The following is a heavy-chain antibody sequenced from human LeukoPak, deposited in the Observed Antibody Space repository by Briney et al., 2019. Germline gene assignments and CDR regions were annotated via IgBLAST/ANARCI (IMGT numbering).Heavy chain of an antibody. CDR1: GFTFSSYS. CDR2: ISSSSSYI. Sequence: GGSLRLSCAASGFTFSSYSMNWVRQAPGKGLEWVSSISSSSSYIYYADSVKGRFTISRDNAKNSLYLQMNSLRAEDTAVYYCARDDCSSTSCYRPFDYWGQGTLVTVSS. J-gene: IGHJ4*02. CDR3: ARDDCSSTSCYRPFDY. V-gene: IGHV3-21*01. D-gene: IGHD2-2*01.